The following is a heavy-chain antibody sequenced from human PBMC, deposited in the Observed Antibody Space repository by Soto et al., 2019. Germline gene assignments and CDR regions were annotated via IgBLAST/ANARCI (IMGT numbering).Heavy chain of an antibody. CDR1: GFTFIRYW. D-gene: IGHD4-17*01. V-gene: IGHV3-7*03. J-gene: IGHJ4*02. CDR3: AREDYGFDY. CDR2: IKQDGSEK. Sequence: GGSLRLSCAASGFTFIRYWMSWVRQAPGKGLEWVANIKQDGSEKYYVDSVKGRFTISRDNAKNSLYLQMNSLRAEDTAVYYCAREDYGFDYWGQGTLVTVSS.